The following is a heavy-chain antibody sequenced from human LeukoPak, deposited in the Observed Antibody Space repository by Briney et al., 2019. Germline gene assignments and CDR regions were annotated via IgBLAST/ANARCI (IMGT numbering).Heavy chain of an antibody. D-gene: IGHD1-26*01. V-gene: IGHV3-48*03. Sequence: GGSLRLSCAASGFTFSSYEMNWVRQAPGKGLEWVSYISSSGSTIYYADSVKGRCTISRDNAKNSLYLQMNSLRAEDTAVYYCARDRFIGSRDAFDIWGQGTMVTVSS. CDR3: ARDRFIGSRDAFDI. CDR2: ISSSGSTI. CDR1: GFTFSSYE. J-gene: IGHJ3*02.